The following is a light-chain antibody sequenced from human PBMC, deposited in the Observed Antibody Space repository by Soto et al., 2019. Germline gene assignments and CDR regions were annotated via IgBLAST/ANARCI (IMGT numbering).Light chain of an antibody. J-gene: IGKJ2*01. CDR2: GAS. Sequence: EIVLTQSPGTLSLSPGERATLSCRASQSDSSSYLAWYQQKPGQAPRLLIYGASSGATGIPDRFSGSGSGTDFTLTISRLEPEDFAIYFCQQYGSSPPYSFGQGTKLEIK. V-gene: IGKV3-20*01. CDR1: QSDSSSY. CDR3: QQYGSSPPYS.